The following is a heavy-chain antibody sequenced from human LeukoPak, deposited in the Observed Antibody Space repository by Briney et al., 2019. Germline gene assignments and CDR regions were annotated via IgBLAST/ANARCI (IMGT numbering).Heavy chain of an antibody. J-gene: IGHJ6*03. CDR3: ARDGGGTAMVTLFHYYYYMDV. D-gene: IGHD5-18*01. CDR2: ISAYNGNT. Sequence: ASVKVSCKASGYTFTSYGISWVRQAPGQGLEWMGWISAYNGNTNYAQKLQGRVTMTTDTSTSTAYMELRSLRSDDTAVYYCARDGGGTAMVTLFHYYYYMDVWGKGTTVTVSS. CDR1: GYTFTSYG. V-gene: IGHV1-18*01.